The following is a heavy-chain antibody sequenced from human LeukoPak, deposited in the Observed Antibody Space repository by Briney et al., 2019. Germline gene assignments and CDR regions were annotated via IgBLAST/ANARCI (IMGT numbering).Heavy chain of an antibody. J-gene: IGHJ6*03. V-gene: IGHV4-38-2*01. CDR2: IYHSGST. CDR1: GYSISSGYY. D-gene: IGHD3-22*01. CDR3: ARVGGYLYYYYMDV. Sequence: KPSETLSLTCAVSGYSISSGYYWGWIRQPPGKGLEWIGSIYHSGSTYYNPSLKSRVTISVDTSKNQFSLKLSSVTAADTAVYYCARVGGYLYYYYMDVWGKGTTVTVSS.